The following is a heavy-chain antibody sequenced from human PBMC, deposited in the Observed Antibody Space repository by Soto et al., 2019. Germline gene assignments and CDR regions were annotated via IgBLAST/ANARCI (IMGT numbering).Heavy chain of an antibody. CDR2: IIPIFGTA. CDR1: GGTFSSYA. Sequence: SVKVSCKASGGTFSSYAISWVRQAPGQGLEWMGGIIPIFGTANYAQKFQGRVTITADESTSTAYMELSSLRSEDTAVYYCAREGTIFGVVKANYYGMDFWGQGTTVTVSS. J-gene: IGHJ6*02. V-gene: IGHV1-69*13. D-gene: IGHD3-3*01. CDR3: AREGTIFGVVKANYYGMDF.